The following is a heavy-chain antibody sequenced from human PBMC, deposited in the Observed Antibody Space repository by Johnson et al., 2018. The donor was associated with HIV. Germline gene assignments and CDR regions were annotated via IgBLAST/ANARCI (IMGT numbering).Heavy chain of an antibody. CDR1: GFTVSSNY. V-gene: IGHV3-66*01. CDR3: ARVISDYEWAFDS. D-gene: IGHD4-17*01. Sequence: VQLLESGGGLVQPGGSLRLSCAASGFTVSSNYMSWVRQAPGKGLEWVSVIYSGGSTYYADSVKGRFTISRDNSKNTLYLQMNSLRAEDTAVYYCARVISDYEWAFDSWGQGKIVTVSS. CDR2: IYSGGST. J-gene: IGHJ3*02.